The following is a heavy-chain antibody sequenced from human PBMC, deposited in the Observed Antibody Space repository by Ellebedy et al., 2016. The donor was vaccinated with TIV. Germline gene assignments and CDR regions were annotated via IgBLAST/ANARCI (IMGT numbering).Heavy chain of an antibody. Sequence: ASVKVSCKASGYTFTSYDINWVRQATGQGLEWMGWMNPNSGNTGYAQKFQGRVTMTRNTSISTAYMELSSLRSEDPAVYYCARVKIGDGNPHAFDIWGQGTMVTVSS. CDR3: ARVKIGDGNPHAFDI. D-gene: IGHD4-23*01. J-gene: IGHJ3*02. CDR2: MNPNSGNT. V-gene: IGHV1-8*01. CDR1: GYTFTSYD.